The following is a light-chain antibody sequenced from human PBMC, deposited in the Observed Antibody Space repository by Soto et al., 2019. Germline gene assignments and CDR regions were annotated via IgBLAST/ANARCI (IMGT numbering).Light chain of an antibody. Sequence: EIVLTQSPGTLSLSPGERATLSCRASQTVTSNNLAWYQQKPGQAPKVLIYGASSRATGIPDRFSGSGSGTDFTLTISRLEPEDFAVYYCQQYGCSPRTFGQGTKVEIK. J-gene: IGKJ1*01. CDR3: QQYGCSPRT. CDR1: QTVTSNN. V-gene: IGKV3-20*01. CDR2: GAS.